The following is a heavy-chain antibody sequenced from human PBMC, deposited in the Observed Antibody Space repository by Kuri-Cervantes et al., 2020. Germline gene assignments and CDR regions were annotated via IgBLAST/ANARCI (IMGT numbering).Heavy chain of an antibody. Sequence: GGSLRPSCAASGFSFRSYAMHWVRQPPGKGLEWVAVISSDGSKKYYPDSVKGRFTISRDNSKNTLYMQMSSLRAEDTAVYYCARDRGAHYYYNGLDVWGQGTTVTVSS. D-gene: IGHD3-16*01. CDR1: GFSFRSYA. J-gene: IGHJ6*02. CDR3: ARDRGAHYYYNGLDV. CDR2: ISSDGSKK. V-gene: IGHV3-30-3*01.